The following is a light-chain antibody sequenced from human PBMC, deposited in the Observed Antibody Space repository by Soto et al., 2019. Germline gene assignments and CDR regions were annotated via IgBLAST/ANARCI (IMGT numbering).Light chain of an antibody. J-gene: IGKJ4*01. CDR2: AAS. CDR1: QDISSW. Sequence: DIQMTQSPSSVSASVGDRVTITCRASQDISSWLAWFQQKPGQAPKLLIYAASSLQIGVPSRFSGSGSGTEFTLTISSLQPEDSATYYCQQGNSFPLTFGGGTKVEIK. V-gene: IGKV1-12*01. CDR3: QQGNSFPLT.